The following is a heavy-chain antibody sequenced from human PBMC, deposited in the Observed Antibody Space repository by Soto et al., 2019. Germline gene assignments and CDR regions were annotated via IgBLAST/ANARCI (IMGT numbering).Heavy chain of an antibody. J-gene: IGHJ2*01. CDR3: ARGMGRYFDL. D-gene: IGHD2-8*01. V-gene: IGHV4-4*07. Sequence: PSETLSLTCAISGDSIGNFYWSWIRQPAGXGLXXLGRLSXSXXTXXXPSLQSRVTMSLDRSKNRFSLRLTSVSAADTAVYFCARGMGRYFDLWGRGTLVTV. CDR2: LSXSXXT. CDR1: GDSIGNFY.